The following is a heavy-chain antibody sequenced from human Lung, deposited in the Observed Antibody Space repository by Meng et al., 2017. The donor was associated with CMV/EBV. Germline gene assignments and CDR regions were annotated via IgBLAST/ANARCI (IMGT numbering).Heavy chain of an antibody. D-gene: IGHD5-12*01. CDR2: ISSSSSYI. Sequence: GGSLRLXCAASGFTFSSYSMNWVRQAPGKGLEWVSSISSSSSYIYYADSVKGRFTISRDNAKNSLYLQMNSLRAEDTAVYYCARAGGFHPTDYWCQGTLVTVSS. CDR3: ARAGGFHPTDY. J-gene: IGHJ4*02. V-gene: IGHV3-21*01. CDR1: GFTFSSYS.